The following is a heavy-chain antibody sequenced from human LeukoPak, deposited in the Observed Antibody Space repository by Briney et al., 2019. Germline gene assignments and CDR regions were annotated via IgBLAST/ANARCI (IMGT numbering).Heavy chain of an antibody. J-gene: IGHJ4*02. V-gene: IGHV3-30*02. CDR1: GFTFSSYG. D-gene: IGHD3-10*01. CDR3: AKDRGVGTSTFDS. Sequence: PGGSLRLSCAASGFTFSSYGMHWVRQAPGKGLEWVAFIRYDGSNKYYADSVKGRFTVSRENSKNTMYVEMNSLRAEDTAVYYCAKDRGVGTSTFDSWGQGTLVTVSS. CDR2: IRYDGSNK.